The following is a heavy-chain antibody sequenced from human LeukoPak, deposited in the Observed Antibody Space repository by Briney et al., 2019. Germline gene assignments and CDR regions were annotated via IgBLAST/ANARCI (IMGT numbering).Heavy chain of an antibody. D-gene: IGHD7-27*01. CDR3: ATNTGTVFDY. Sequence: SETLSLTCTVSGDFITASYWSWIRQPPGKGLEWIGYVYYSGSTEYNPSLRSRVTISLEMSKHQFSLNVTSVTAADTAVYYCATNTGTVFDYWGQGTLVTVSS. CDR2: VYYSGST. CDR1: GDFITASY. V-gene: IGHV4-59*01. J-gene: IGHJ4*02.